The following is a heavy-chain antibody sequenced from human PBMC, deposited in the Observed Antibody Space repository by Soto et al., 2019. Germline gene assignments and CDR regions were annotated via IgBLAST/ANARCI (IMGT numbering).Heavy chain of an antibody. CDR3: ASGHCDDICYYDY. V-gene: IGHV1-3*01. D-gene: IGHD2-21*01. J-gene: IGHJ4*02. CDR1: GYSFRTYI. Sequence: GASVKVSCKTSGYSFRTYILYWVRQAPGQRLEWMGWINVGKGNTKYSEKFQDRVTITRDTSASTAYLELSSLRSEDTAVYYCASGHCDDICYYDYWGQGTLVTVSS. CDR2: INVGKGNT.